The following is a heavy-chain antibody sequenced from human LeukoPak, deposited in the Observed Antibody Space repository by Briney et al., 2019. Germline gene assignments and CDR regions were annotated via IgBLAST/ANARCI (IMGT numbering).Heavy chain of an antibody. CDR2: IYYSGST. CDR3: ARSGPLVGATAGGYNWFDP. Sequence: SETLSLTCTVSGGSISSGGYYWSWIRQHPGKGLEWIGYIYYSGSTYYNPSLKSRVTISVDTSKNQFSLKLSSVTAADTAVYYCARSGPLVGATAGGYNWFDPWGQGTLVTVSS. D-gene: IGHD1-26*01. J-gene: IGHJ5*02. CDR1: GGSISSGGYY. V-gene: IGHV4-31*03.